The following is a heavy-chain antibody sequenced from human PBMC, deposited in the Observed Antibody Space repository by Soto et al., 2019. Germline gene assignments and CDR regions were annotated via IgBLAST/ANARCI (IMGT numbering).Heavy chain of an antibody. CDR1: GGSIISYY. Sequence: LEILSLTCTVSGGSIISYYWSWIRQPPGKGLEWIGYIYYSGSTNYNPSLKSRVTISVDTSKNQFSLKLSSVTAADTAVYYCARDRVGAFDIWGQGTMVTVSS. D-gene: IGHD1-26*01. V-gene: IGHV4-59*01. CDR2: IYYSGST. J-gene: IGHJ3*02. CDR3: ARDRVGAFDI.